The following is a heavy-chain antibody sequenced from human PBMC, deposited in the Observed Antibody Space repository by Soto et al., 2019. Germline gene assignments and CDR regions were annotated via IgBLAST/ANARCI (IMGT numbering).Heavy chain of an antibody. D-gene: IGHD6-19*01. Sequence: SVKVSCKTSGGTFNSYIISWVRQAPGQGLEWMGGIIPVSGTTNYGQKFQDRVTITADTSTTTAYMEPSSLTSEDTAVYFCARLYTKGWYFPRVEYWGQGTLVTVSS. CDR3: ARLYTKGWYFPRVEY. V-gene: IGHV1-69*06. J-gene: IGHJ4*01. CDR1: GGTFNSYI. CDR2: IIPVSGTT.